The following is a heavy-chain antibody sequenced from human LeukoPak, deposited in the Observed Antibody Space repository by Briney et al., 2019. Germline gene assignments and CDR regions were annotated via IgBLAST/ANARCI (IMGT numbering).Heavy chain of an antibody. V-gene: IGHV1-18*04. Sequence: ASVKVSCKASGYTFPDYYIHWVRQAPGQGLEWMGWISAYNGNTNYAQKLQGRVTMTTDTSTSTAYMELRSLRSDDTAVYYCARRLVATDYWGQGTLVTVSS. CDR3: ARRLVATDY. CDR1: GYTFPDYY. J-gene: IGHJ4*02. CDR2: ISAYNGNT. D-gene: IGHD3-9*01.